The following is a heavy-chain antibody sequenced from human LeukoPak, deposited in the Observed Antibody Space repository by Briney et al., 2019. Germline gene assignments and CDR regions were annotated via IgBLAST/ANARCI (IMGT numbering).Heavy chain of an antibody. CDR3: ARSYFYDSSGAPSPFDY. V-gene: IGHV1-46*01. J-gene: IGHJ4*02. CDR2: ISSSAGCT. Sequence: ASVKVSCKASGYTFTSFFIHWVRQAPGQGLEWMGLISSSAGCTTYSQKFRNRVTMTRDTSTGTVYMELSSLRSEDTAMFYCARSYFYDSSGAPSPFDYWGQGTLVTVSS. D-gene: IGHD3-22*01. CDR1: GYTFTSFF.